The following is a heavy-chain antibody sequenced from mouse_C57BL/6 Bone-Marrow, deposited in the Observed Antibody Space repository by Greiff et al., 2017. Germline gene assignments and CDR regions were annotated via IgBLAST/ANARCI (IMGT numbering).Heavy chain of an antibody. J-gene: IGHJ1*03. CDR1: GYTFTSYW. D-gene: IGHD1-1*01. V-gene: IGHV1-52*01. CDR2: IDPSDSET. CDR3: ARDRYYYGSSLSYFAV. Sequence: QVQLQQPGAELVRPGSSVKLSCKASGYTFTSYWMHWVKQRPIQGLEWIGNIDPSDSETHYNQKFKDKATLTVDKSSSTAYMQLSRLTSEDSAVYSCARDRYYYGSSLSYFAVWGTGTPVTVSS.